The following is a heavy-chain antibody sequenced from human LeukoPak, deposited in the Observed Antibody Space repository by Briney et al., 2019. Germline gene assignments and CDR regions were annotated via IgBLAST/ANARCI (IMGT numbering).Heavy chain of an antibody. CDR2: IYYSGST. Sequence: PSETLSLTCTVSGGSISSYYWSWIRQPPGKGLEWIGYIYYSGSTNYNPSLKSRVTISVDTSKNQFSLKLSSVTAADTAVYYCARDEQQLVLVYWGQGTLVTVSS. CDR3: ARDEQQLVLVY. J-gene: IGHJ4*02. V-gene: IGHV4-59*12. D-gene: IGHD6-13*01. CDR1: GGSISSYY.